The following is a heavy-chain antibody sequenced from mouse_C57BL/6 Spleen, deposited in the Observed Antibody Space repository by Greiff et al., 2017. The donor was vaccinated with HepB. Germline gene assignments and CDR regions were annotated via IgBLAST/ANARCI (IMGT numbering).Heavy chain of an antibody. CDR1: GFTFSDYG. J-gene: IGHJ4*01. Sequence: EVHLVESGGGLVKPGGSLKLSCAASGFTFSDYGMHWVRQAPEKGLEWVAYISSGSSTIYYADTVKGRFTISRDNAKNTLFLQMTSLRSEDTAMYYCARRLRWDAMDYWGQGTSVTVSS. CDR3: ARRLRWDAMDY. V-gene: IGHV5-17*01. D-gene: IGHD1-2*01. CDR2: ISSGSSTI.